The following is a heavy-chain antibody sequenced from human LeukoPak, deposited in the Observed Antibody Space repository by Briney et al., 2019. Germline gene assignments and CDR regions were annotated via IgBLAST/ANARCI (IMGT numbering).Heavy chain of an antibody. CDR2: IYYSGST. CDR3: ARGLEAAHT. CDR1: ITFSSYT. J-gene: IGHJ5*02. V-gene: IGHV4-39*01. Sequence: ITFSSYTMSWVRQAPGKGLEWIGSIYYSGSTYYNPSLKSRVTISVDTSKNQFSLKLSSVTAADTAVYYCARGLEAAHTWGQGTLVTVSS. D-gene: IGHD6-13*01.